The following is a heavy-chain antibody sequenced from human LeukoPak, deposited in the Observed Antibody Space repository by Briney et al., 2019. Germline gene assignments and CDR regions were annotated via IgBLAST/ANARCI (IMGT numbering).Heavy chain of an antibody. J-gene: IGHJ4*02. CDR1: GFTFSSYS. CDR2: ISSSSSTI. D-gene: IGHD6-19*01. V-gene: IGHV3-48*01. Sequence: GGSLRLSCAASGFTFSSYSMNWVRQAPGKGLEWVSYISSSSSTIYYADSVKGRFTISRDNAKNSLYLQMNSLRAEDTAVYYCARDTPEAVADHWGQGTLVTVSS. CDR3: ARDTPEAVADH.